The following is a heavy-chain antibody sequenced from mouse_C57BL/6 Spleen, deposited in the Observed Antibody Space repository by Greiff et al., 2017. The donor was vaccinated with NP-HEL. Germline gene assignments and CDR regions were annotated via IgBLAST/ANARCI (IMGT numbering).Heavy chain of an antibody. CDR1: GYTFTTYP. D-gene: IGHD1-3*01. CDR2: FHPYNDDT. CDR3: ASKDNYETWFAY. J-gene: IGHJ3*01. V-gene: IGHV1-47*01. Sequence: QVQLKQSGAELVKPGASVKMSCKASGYTFTTYPIEWMKQNHGKSLEWIGNFHPYNDDTKYNEKFKGKATLTVEKSSSTVYLELSRLTSDDSAVYDCASKDNYETWFAYWGQGTLVTVSA.